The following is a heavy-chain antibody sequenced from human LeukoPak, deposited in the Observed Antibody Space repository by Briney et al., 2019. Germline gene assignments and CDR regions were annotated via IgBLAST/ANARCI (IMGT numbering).Heavy chain of an antibody. CDR3: ARAGGYYDILTGYSPNWFDP. CDR1: GGSISSYY. Sequence: PSETLSLTCTVSGGSISSYYWSWIRQPPGKGLEWIGYIYYSGSTNYNPSLKSRVTISVDTSKNQFSLKLSSVAAADTAVYYCARAGGYYDILTGYSPNWFDPWGQGTLVTVSS. CDR2: IYYSGST. D-gene: IGHD3-9*01. V-gene: IGHV4-59*01. J-gene: IGHJ5*02.